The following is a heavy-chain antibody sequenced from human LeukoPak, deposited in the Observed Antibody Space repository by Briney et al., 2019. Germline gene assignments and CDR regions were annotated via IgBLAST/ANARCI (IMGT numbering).Heavy chain of an antibody. Sequence: SETLSLTCTVSTVSVTSYYWTWIRQPPGKGLEWIGYIYYSGSTNYNPSLKSRVTISVDTSKNQFSLKVSSVTAADTAVYYCARSYDFWSGDSQFDYWGLGTLVTVSS. CDR3: ARSYDFWSGDSQFDY. CDR1: TVSVTSYY. J-gene: IGHJ4*02. D-gene: IGHD3-3*01. CDR2: IYYSGST. V-gene: IGHV4-59*02.